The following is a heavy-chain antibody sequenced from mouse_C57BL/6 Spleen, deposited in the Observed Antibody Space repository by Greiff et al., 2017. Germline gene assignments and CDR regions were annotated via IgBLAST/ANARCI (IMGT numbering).Heavy chain of an antibody. V-gene: IGHV5-16*01. CDR2: INYDGSST. J-gene: IGHJ2*01. D-gene: IGHD1-1*01. CDR3: AREGTTGGYFDY. CDR1: GFTFSDYY. Sequence: EVKLVESEGGLVQPGSSMKLSCTASGFTFSDYYMAWVRQVPEKGLEWVANINYDGSSTYYLASLKSRFIISRDNAKNILYRQMSSLKSEDTATYYWAREGTTGGYFDYWGQGTTLTVSS.